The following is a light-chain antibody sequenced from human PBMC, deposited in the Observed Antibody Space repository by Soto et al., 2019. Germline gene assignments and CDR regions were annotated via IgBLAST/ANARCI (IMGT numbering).Light chain of an antibody. CDR2: GNS. CDR1: SSNIGAGFD. Sequence: QSVLTQPPSVSGAPGQRVTISCTGNSSNIGAGFDVHWYQQLPGTAPKLLIYGNSNRPSGVPDRFSGSKSGTSASLAITGLQAEDGTDYYCQSYDSRLSAVVFGGGTKVTVL. V-gene: IGLV1-40*01. CDR3: QSYDSRLSAVV. J-gene: IGLJ2*01.